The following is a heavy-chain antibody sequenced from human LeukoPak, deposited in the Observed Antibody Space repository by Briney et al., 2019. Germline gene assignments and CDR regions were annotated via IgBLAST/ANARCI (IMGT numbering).Heavy chain of an antibody. CDR3: AREVMITFGGVAHYYYYYMDV. V-gene: IGHV1-2*02. CDR1: GYTFTGYY. Sequence: ASVKVSCKASGYTFTGYYMHWVRQAPGQGLEWMGWINPNSGGTNYAQKFQGRVTMTRDTSISTAYMELSRLRSDDTAVYYCAREVMITFGGVAHYYYYYMDVWGKGTTVTVS. J-gene: IGHJ6*03. CDR2: INPNSGGT. D-gene: IGHD3-16*01.